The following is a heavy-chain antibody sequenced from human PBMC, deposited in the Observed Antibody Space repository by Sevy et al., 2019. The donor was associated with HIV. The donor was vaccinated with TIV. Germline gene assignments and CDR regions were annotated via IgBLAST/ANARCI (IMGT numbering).Heavy chain of an antibody. D-gene: IGHD2-8*01. CDR3: AREGCSRPHDY. CDR1: GFAFHEYS. J-gene: IGHJ4*02. Sequence: GGSLRLSCAASGFAFHEYSMSWIRQAPGKGLEWVATLSFGCGKINYADSVKGRFTISRDNSKNSFYLKMDNLGVEDTALYYCAREGCSRPHDYWGQGTRVTVSS. CDR2: LSFGCGKI. V-gene: IGHV3-23*01.